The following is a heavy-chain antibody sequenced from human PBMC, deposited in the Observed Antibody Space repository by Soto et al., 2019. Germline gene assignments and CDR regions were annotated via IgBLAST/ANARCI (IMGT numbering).Heavy chain of an antibody. Sequence: PGGSLRLSCAASGFTVSSNYMSWVRQAPGKGLEWVSVIYSGGSTYYADSVKGRFTISRDNSKNTLYLQMNSLRAEDTAVFYCARTCSGTTCSAGLDYWGQGTLVTVSS. CDR3: ARTCSGTTCSAGLDY. D-gene: IGHD2-15*01. CDR2: IYSGGST. V-gene: IGHV3-53*05. CDR1: GFTVSSNY. J-gene: IGHJ4*02.